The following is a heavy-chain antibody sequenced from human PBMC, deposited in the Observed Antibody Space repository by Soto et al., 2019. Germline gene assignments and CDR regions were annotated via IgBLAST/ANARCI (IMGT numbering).Heavy chain of an antibody. CDR2: ISAYNGNT. J-gene: IGHJ3*02. V-gene: IGHV1-18*01. CDR1: GYTFTSYG. D-gene: IGHD3-22*01. CDR3: ARVANYYDSRGTKGASGAFDI. Sequence: GASVKVSCKASGYTFTSYGISWVRQAPGQGLEWMGWISAYNGNTNYAQKLQGRVTMTTDTSTSTAYMELRSLRSDDTAVYYCARVANYYDSRGTKGASGAFDIWGQGTMVTVSS.